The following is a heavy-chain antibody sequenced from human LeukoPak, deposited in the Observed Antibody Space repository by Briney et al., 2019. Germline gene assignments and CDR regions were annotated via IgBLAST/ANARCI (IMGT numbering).Heavy chain of an antibody. J-gene: IGHJ5*02. CDR1: GGSISSYS. V-gene: IGHV4-4*07. CDR3: ARHGGRAAAGWGDNWFDP. Sequence: SETLSLTCTVSGGSISSYSWSWIRQPAGKGLEWIGRIYTSGTTNYNPSLKSRVTISVDTSKKQFSLKLSSVTAADTAVYYCARHGGRAAAGWGDNWFDPWGQGTLVTVSS. CDR2: IYTSGTT. D-gene: IGHD6-13*01.